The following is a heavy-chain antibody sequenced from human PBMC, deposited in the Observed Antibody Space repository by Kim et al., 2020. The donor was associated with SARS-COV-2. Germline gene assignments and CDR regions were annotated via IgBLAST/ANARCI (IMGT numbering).Heavy chain of an antibody. Sequence: SETLSLTCSVSGDSLGMSNYYWGWIRQSPGKGLEWIGSIFYSGSTNYNPSLVNRASVSVDTSKSPFSLRLSSLTAAATAVYYCVRHGRAPQMGRFDYWG. J-gene: IGHJ4*01. V-gene: IGHV4-39*01. CDR2: IFYSGST. CDR1: GDSLGMSNYY. CDR3: VRHGRAPQMGRFDY. D-gene: IGHD1-26*01.